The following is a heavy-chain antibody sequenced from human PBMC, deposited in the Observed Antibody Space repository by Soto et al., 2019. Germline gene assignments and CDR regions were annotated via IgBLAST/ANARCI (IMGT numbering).Heavy chain of an antibody. V-gene: IGHV1-69*01. Sequence: QVQLVQSGADVKKPGSSVKVSCKASGGTFSSYAISWVRQAPGQGLEWMGGIIPIFGTANYAQKFQGRVTITADESTSTAYMELSSLRSEDTAVYYCARNRGSGYSSGWYSDYWGQGTLVTVSS. J-gene: IGHJ4*02. CDR1: GGTFSSYA. CDR3: ARNRGSGYSSGWYSDY. D-gene: IGHD6-19*01. CDR2: IIPIFGTA.